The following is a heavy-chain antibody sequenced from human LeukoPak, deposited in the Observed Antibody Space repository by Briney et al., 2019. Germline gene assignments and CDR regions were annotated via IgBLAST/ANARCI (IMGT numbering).Heavy chain of an antibody. CDR2: ISDSGSST. J-gene: IGHJ6*02. Sequence: PGGSLRLSCAASGFTFSDYEMTWVRQRPGKGLESVSGISDSGSSTAYADSVKCRFTIFRDNSKNTLFLQMNSLRAEDTAVYYCAKRAAMVRGIINYYYYAMDVWGQGTTVTVSS. V-gene: IGHV3-23*01. CDR3: AKRAAMVRGIINYYYYAMDV. D-gene: IGHD3-10*01. CDR1: GFTFSDYE.